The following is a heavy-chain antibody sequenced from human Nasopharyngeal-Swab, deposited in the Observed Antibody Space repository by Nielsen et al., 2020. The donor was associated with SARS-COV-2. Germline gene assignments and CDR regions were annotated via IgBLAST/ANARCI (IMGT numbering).Heavy chain of an antibody. CDR2: IYYSGST. CDR3: ARIVYDSSGYPLGFDY. V-gene: IGHV4-31*03. Sequence: SEILSLTCTVSGDSISSGGYYWSWIRRHPGKGLEWIGHIYYSGSTYYNPSLKSRVTLSVDTSKNQFSLKLSSVTAADTAVFYCARIVYDSSGYPLGFDYWGQGTLVTVSS. CDR1: GDSISSGGYY. J-gene: IGHJ4*02. D-gene: IGHD3-22*01.